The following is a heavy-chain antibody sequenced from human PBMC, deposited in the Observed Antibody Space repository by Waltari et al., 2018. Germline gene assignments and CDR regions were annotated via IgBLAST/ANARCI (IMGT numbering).Heavy chain of an antibody. Sequence: QVQLQESGPGLVKPSETLSLTCTVPGGSISSYYWSWIRQPPGKGLEWIGYIYYSGSTNYNPSLKSRVTISVDTSKNQFSLKLSSVTAADTAVYYCARDTPGEDAFDIWGQGTMVTVSS. CDR1: GGSISSYY. CDR2: IYYSGST. CDR3: ARDTPGEDAFDI. D-gene: IGHD3-10*01. V-gene: IGHV4-59*01. J-gene: IGHJ3*02.